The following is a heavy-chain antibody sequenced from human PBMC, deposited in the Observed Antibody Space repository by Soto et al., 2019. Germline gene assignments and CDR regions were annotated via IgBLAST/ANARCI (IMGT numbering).Heavy chain of an antibody. CDR1: GASISVPSYY. CDR2: SYYSGTN. D-gene: IGHD1-20*01. V-gene: IGHV4-39*01. CDR3: TRRYNWNDNYFYX. Sequence: SETLSLTFTVSGASISVPSYYWTWIRQPPGKGLEWIGSSYYSGTNYFNPSLKSRATISVDTSKNQFSLRLTSVTAADTAIYYCTRRYNWNDNYFYXWGPGALFTVSX. J-gene: IGHJ5*02.